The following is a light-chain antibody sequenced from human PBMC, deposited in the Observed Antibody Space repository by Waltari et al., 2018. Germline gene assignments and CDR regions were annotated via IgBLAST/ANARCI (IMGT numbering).Light chain of an antibody. V-gene: IGKV3-20*01. CDR3: QQYGRSPLT. Sequence: EIVLSQSPGTLSLSPWDRATLSCRASQSVSSNFLAWYQQKPGQAPRLLIYGASSRATGIPDKFSGSGSGTDFTLTINRLEPEDFAVYYCQQYGRSPLTFGGGTKVEIK. CDR1: QSVSSNF. J-gene: IGKJ4*01. CDR2: GAS.